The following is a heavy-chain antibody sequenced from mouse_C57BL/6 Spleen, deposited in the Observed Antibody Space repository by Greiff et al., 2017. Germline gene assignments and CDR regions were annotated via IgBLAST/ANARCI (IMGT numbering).Heavy chain of an antibody. Sequence: VKLMESGAELVKPGASVKMSCKASGYTFTTYPIEWMKQNHGKSLEWIGNFHPYNDDTKYNEKFKGKATLTVEKSSSTVYLELSRLTSDDSAVYYCARGYYGSSYGAMDYWGQGTSVTVSS. J-gene: IGHJ4*01. V-gene: IGHV1-47*01. D-gene: IGHD1-1*01. CDR1: GYTFTTYP. CDR2: FHPYNDDT. CDR3: ARGYYGSSYGAMDY.